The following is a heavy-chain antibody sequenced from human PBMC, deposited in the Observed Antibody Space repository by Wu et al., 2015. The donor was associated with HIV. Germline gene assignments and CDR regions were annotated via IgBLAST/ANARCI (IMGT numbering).Heavy chain of an antibody. Sequence: QVQLVQSGAEVKKPGASVKVSCKASGYTFTGYYMHWVRQAPGQGLEWMGWINPNSGGTNYAQKFQGRVTMTRDTSISTAYMELSRLRSDDTAVYYCARVRHTAMAHYYYYGMDVWGQGTTVTVSS. CDR3: ARVRHTAMAHYYYYGMDV. CDR1: GYTFTGYY. CDR2: INPNSGGT. D-gene: IGHD5-18*01. J-gene: IGHJ6*02. V-gene: IGHV1-2*02.